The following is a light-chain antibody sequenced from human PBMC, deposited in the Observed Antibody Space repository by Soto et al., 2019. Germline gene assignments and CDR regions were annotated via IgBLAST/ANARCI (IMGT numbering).Light chain of an antibody. Sequence: QSALTQPAPVSGSPGQSITISCTGTSSDVGGYNYVSWYQQHPGKAPKLMIFDVSNRPSGVSNRFSGSKSGNTASLTISGLQAEDEADYYCSSYTSSSTLEFVFGTGTQLTVL. V-gene: IGLV2-14*01. CDR3: SSYTSSSTLEFV. CDR1: SSDVGGYNY. J-gene: IGLJ1*01. CDR2: DVS.